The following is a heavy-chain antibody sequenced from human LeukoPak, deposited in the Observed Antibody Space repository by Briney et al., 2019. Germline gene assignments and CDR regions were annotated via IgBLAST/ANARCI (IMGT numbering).Heavy chain of an antibody. CDR3: ARGSKSGSSGWYIDY. J-gene: IGHJ4*02. Sequence: GGSLRLSCAASGFNVSSNYMSWVRQAPGKGLEWVSVIYSGGNTYYADSVKGRFTISRDNSKNTLYLRMNSLRADDTAAYYCARGSKSGSSGWYIDYWGQGTQVTVSS. CDR1: GFNVSSNY. D-gene: IGHD6-19*01. CDR2: IYSGGNT. V-gene: IGHV3-53*01.